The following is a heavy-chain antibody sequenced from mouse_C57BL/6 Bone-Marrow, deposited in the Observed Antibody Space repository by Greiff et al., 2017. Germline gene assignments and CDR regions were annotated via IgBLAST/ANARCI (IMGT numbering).Heavy chain of an antibody. D-gene: IGHD2-4*01. Sequence: VQRVESGPELVKPGASVKISCKASGYAFSSSWMNWVKQRPGKGLEWIGRIYPGDGDTNYNGKFKGKATLTADKSSSTAYMQLSSLTSEDSAVYFCARGGDDYGYFDVWGTGTTVTVSS. J-gene: IGHJ1*03. V-gene: IGHV1-82*01. CDR2: IYPGDGDT. CDR1: GYAFSSSW. CDR3: ARGGDDYGYFDV.